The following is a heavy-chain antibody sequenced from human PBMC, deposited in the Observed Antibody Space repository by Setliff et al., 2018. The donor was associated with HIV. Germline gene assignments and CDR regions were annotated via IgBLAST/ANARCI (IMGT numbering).Heavy chain of an antibody. D-gene: IGHD3-22*01. Sequence: PSETLSLTCSVSGGSISDNKYYWSWIRQPPGKGLEWTGSIYHTGKTYYNSALKNRLTISVDTSKNQFSLELSSVTAADTAVYYCASRVYYYDESRILREEGCVPWGQGTLVTVSS. CDR2: IYHTGKT. J-gene: IGHJ5*02. CDR1: GGSISDNKYY. V-gene: IGHV4-39*01. CDR3: ASRVYYYDESRILREEGCVP.